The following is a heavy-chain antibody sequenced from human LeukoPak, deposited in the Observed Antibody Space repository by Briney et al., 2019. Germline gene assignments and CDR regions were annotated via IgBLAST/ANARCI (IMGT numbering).Heavy chain of an antibody. J-gene: IGHJ5*02. V-gene: IGHV1-18*01. CDR2: ISAYNGNT. CDR3: AREVAGYSGYESSQMFDP. Sequence: GASVKVSCKASGYTFTSYGISWVRQAPGQGLEWMGWISAYNGNTNYAQKLQGRVTMTTDTSTSTAYMELRSLRSDDTAVYYCAREVAGYSGYESSQMFDPWGQGTLVTVSS. D-gene: IGHD5-12*01. CDR1: GYTFTSYG.